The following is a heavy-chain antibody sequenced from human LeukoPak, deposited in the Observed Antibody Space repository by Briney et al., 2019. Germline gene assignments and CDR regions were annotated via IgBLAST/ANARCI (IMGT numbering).Heavy chain of an antibody. V-gene: IGHV3-30*03. CDR3: ARTAHFYSNGFDI. CDR1: GFTFSSYG. J-gene: IGHJ3*02. Sequence: GRSLRLSCAASGFTFSSYGMHWVRQAPGKGLEWVAVISYDGSNKYYADSVKGRFTISRDNSKNTLYLQMNSLRPEDTAMYYCARTAHFYSNGFDIWGQGTMVTVSS. D-gene: IGHD6-13*01. CDR2: ISYDGSNK.